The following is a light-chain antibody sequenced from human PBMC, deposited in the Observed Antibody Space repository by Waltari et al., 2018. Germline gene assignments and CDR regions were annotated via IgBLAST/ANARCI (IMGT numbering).Light chain of an antibody. CDR3: QQRSNWPIT. Sequence: EIVLTQSPDTLSLSPGERATLSCRAGQSVSSYLAWYQQKPGQAPRLLIYDASNRATGTQARFSGSGSGTDFTLTISSLEPEDFAVYYCQQRSNWPITFGQGTRLEIK. CDR1: QSVSSY. V-gene: IGKV3-11*01. CDR2: DAS. J-gene: IGKJ5*01.